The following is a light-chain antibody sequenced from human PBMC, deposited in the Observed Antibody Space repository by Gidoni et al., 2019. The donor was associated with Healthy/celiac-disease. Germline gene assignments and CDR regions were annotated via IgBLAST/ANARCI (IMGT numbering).Light chain of an antibody. CDR2: KAS. V-gene: IGKV1-5*03. CDR1: QSISSW. Sequence: DIQMTQSPSTLSASVGDRVHITCRASQSISSWLAWYQQKPGKAPKLLIYKASSLESGVPSRFSGSGSGTEFTLTISSLQPDDFATYYCQQYNSYPFTFGQGTKVEIK. J-gene: IGKJ1*01. CDR3: QQYNSYPFT.